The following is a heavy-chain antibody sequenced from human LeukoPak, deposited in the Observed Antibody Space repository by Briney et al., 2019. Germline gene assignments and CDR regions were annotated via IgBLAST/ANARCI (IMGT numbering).Heavy chain of an antibody. CDR3: ARARSSYGYGDAFDI. CDR2: ISYDGSSK. J-gene: IGHJ3*02. CDR1: GFSFSSYG. D-gene: IGHD5-18*01. Sequence: GGSLRLSCAASGFSFSSYGMHWVRQASGKGLEWVAVISYDGSSKYYADSVKGRFTISRDNSKNTLYLQMNSLRAEDTAVYYCARARSSYGYGDAFDIWGQGTMVTVSS. V-gene: IGHV3-30*19.